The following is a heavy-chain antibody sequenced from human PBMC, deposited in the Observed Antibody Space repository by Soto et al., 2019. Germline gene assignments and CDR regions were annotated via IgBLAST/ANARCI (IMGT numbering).Heavy chain of an antibody. D-gene: IGHD4-4*01. CDR3: ARGLTTVTTWYFDL. V-gene: IGHV6-1*01. CDR1: GYSVSSNSAA. J-gene: IGHJ2*01. Sequence: PSQTLSLTCAISGYSVSSNSAALNWIRQPPSRGLEWLGRTYYRSKWYNDYAVSVKSRITINPDTSKNQSSLQLNSVTPEDTAVYYCARGLTTVTTWYFDLWGRGTMVTVSS. CDR2: TYYRSKWYN.